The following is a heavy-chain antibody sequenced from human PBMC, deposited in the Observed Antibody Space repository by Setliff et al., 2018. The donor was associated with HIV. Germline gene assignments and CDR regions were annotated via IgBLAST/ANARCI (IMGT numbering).Heavy chain of an antibody. CDR2: IYSTDTT. CDR3: AREWSYGAFDTFDV. J-gene: IGHJ3*01. D-gene: IGHD5-18*01. V-gene: IGHV4-4*09. Sequence: SETLSLTCTVSAVSIGGYSWSWIRQSPGKGLEWIGSIYSTDTTNHNPSLESRVTISVDKSKNQFSLKLNSVTAADTAVYYCAREWSYGAFDTFDVWGQGTVVTVSS. CDR1: AVSIGGYS.